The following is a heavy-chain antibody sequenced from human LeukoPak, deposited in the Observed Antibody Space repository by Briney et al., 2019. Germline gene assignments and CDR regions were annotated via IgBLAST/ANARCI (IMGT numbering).Heavy chain of an antibody. CDR2: INAGNGNT. CDR3: ARELTEQLVGVFDY. J-gene: IGHJ4*02. D-gene: IGHD6-6*01. V-gene: IGHV1-3*01. Sequence: GASVKVSCKASGYSFTSYAMHWVRQAPGQRLEGMGWINAGNGNTKYSQKFQGRVTMTTDTSTSTAYMALRSLRSDDTAVYYCARELTEQLVGVFDYWGQGTLVTVSS. CDR1: GYSFTSYA.